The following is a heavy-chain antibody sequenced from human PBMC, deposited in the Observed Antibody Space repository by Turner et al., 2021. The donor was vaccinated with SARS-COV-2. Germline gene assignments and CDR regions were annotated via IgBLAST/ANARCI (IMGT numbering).Heavy chain of an antibody. CDR3: ARDDLDPDYGFHFDY. Sequence: QVQLVESGGGVVQPGRYLRLSCAASGFPISRYGMHWVRQAPGKGLEWVAVIWYDGSNKYYADSVRGRFTISRDNSKNTLYLQMNSLRAEDTAVYYCARDDLDPDYGFHFDYWGQGTLVTVSS. CDR1: GFPISRYG. J-gene: IGHJ4*02. CDR2: IWYDGSNK. V-gene: IGHV3-33*01. D-gene: IGHD4-17*01.